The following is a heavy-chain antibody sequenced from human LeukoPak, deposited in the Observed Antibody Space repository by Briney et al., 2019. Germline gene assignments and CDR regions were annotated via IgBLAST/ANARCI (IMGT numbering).Heavy chain of an antibody. CDR2: IYCSGST. D-gene: IGHD5-12*01. V-gene: IGHV4-31*03. CDR1: GGSISSGGYY. J-gene: IGHJ4*02. CDR3: ARDRGPYSGYDSYYFDY. Sequence: KASETLSLTCTVSGGSISSGGYYWSWIRQHPGKGLEWIGYIYCSGSTYYNPSLKSRVTISVDTSKNQFSLKLSSVTAADTAVYYCARDRGPYSGYDSYYFDYWGQGTLVTVSS.